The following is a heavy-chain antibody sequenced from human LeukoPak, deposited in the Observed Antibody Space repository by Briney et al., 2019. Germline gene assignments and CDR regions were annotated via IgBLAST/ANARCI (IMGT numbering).Heavy chain of an antibody. Sequence: GGSLRLSCEASGFTFSRYWMHWVRQAPGKGLVWVSRSKSDGKTNYADSVKGRFTISRDNAKNTVSLQMDSLRAEDTGVYYCARAPSEVGGYYPEYFRHWGQGTLVTVSS. J-gene: IGHJ1*01. V-gene: IGHV3-74*01. D-gene: IGHD3-22*01. CDR3: ARAPSEVGGYYPEYFRH. CDR2: SKSDGKT. CDR1: GFTFSRYW.